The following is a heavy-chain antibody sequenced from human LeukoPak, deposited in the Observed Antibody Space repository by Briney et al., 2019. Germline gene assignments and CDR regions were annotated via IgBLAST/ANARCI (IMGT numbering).Heavy chain of an antibody. J-gene: IGHJ4*02. Sequence: GESLKISCKGSGYSFSSNWIGWVRQMPGKGLEWMGIIYPSDSDTRYNPSFQGQVTISADRSISTTSLQWRSLKASDTAMYYCARLPYDILTGYYTEYYFDYWGQGTLVTVSS. CDR1: GYSFSSNW. D-gene: IGHD3-9*01. V-gene: IGHV5-51*01. CDR3: ARLPYDILTGYYTEYYFDY. CDR2: IYPSDSDT.